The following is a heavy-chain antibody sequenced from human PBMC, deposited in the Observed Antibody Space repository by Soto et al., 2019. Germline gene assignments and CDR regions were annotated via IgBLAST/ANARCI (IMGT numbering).Heavy chain of an antibody. V-gene: IGHV3-7*05. J-gene: IGHJ5*02. Sequence: PGGSLRLCCAASGFTFSSYWMSWVRQAPGKGLEWVANIKQDGSEKYYVDSVKGRFTISRDNAKNSLYLQMNSLRAEDTAVYYCARDEADYDFWSGYLANWFDPWGQGTLVTVSS. D-gene: IGHD3-3*01. CDR3: ARDEADYDFWSGYLANWFDP. CDR1: GFTFSSYW. CDR2: IKQDGSEK.